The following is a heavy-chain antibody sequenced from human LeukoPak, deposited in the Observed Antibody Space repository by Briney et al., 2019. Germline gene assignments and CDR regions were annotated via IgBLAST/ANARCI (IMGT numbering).Heavy chain of an antibody. CDR3: ARAGIGWLQFDY. CDR2: LNPNSANT. D-gene: IGHD5-24*01. CDR1: GYTFTSYD. Sequence: ASVKVSCKASGYTFTSYDINWVRQATGQGLEWMGWLNPNSANTGYAQKLQGRVTMTRNTSISTAYMELSSLRSDDTAVYYCARAGIGWLQFDYWGQGTLVTVSS. J-gene: IGHJ4*02. V-gene: IGHV1-8*01.